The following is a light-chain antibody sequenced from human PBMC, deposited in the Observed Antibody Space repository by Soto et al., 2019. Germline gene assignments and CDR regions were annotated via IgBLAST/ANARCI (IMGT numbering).Light chain of an antibody. V-gene: IGLV2-14*01. J-gene: IGLJ1*01. CDR1: SGDIGSYNR. Sequence: QSVLTQPASVSGSPGQSITISCTGTSGDIGSYNRVSWYQQHPGKAPKLIIYEVTDRPSGVSNRFSGSKSGNTASLTISGIQAEDEAEYYCRSYTTVNTRACVFVTGKKLTV. CDR2: EVT. CDR3: RSYTTVNTRACV.